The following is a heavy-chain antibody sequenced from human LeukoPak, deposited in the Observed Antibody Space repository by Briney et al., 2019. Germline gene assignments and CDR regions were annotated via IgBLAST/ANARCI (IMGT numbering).Heavy chain of an antibody. Sequence: SGGSLRLSCAASGFTVSSNYMSWVRQAPGKGLEWVSAISGSGGSTYYADSVKGRFTISRDNSKNTLYLQMNSLRAEDTAVYYCAKDQDYYDSSAYYWGQGTLVTVSS. D-gene: IGHD3-22*01. J-gene: IGHJ4*02. CDR1: GFTVSSNY. CDR2: ISGSGGST. V-gene: IGHV3-23*01. CDR3: AKDQDYYDSSAYY.